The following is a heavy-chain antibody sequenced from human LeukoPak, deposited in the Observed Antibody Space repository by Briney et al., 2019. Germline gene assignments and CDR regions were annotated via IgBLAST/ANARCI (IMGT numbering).Heavy chain of an antibody. CDR1: GYRFTSYW. V-gene: IGHV5-51*01. J-gene: IGHJ3*02. CDR3: ARVAFYDSSGFYYPAGAFDI. CDR2: IYPGDSDT. D-gene: IGHD3-22*01. Sequence: GESLKISCKGSGYRFTSYWIGWVRQMPGKGLEWMGIIYPGDSDTRYSPSFQGQVTISADKSIRTAYLQWSRLQAPDTAMYYCARVAFYDSSGFYYPAGAFDIWGQGTMVTVSS.